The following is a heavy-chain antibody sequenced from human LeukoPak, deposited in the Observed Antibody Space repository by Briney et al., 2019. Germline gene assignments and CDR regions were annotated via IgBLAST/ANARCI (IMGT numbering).Heavy chain of an antibody. V-gene: IGHV3-30*04. D-gene: IGHD5-18*01. J-gene: IGHJ4*02. Sequence: GRSLRLSCAASGFTFSSYAMHWVRRAPGKGLEWVAVISYDGSNKYYADSVKGRFTISRDNSKNTLYLQMNSLRAEDTAVYYCARPYSRGDDWGQGTLVTVSS. CDR1: GFTFSSYA. CDR2: ISYDGSNK. CDR3: ARPYSRGDD.